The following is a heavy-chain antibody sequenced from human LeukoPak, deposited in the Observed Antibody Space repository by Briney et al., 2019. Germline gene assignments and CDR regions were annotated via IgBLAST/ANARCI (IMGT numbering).Heavy chain of an antibody. Sequence: PSETLSLTCSVSGGSISSGGYYWSWIRQRPGKGLEWIGYVFHTGDTYYKPSLESRLTISVDTSANRFSLNLRSVTAADTAVYYCVRPYRGSPEAPFYIWGRGALVTVSS. CDR1: GGSISSGGYY. CDR3: VRPYRGSPEAPFYI. J-gene: IGHJ3*02. D-gene: IGHD1-26*01. V-gene: IGHV4-31*03. CDR2: VFHTGDT.